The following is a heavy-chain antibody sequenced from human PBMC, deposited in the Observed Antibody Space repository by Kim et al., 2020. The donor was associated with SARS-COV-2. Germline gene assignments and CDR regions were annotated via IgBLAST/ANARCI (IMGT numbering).Heavy chain of an antibody. CDR2: IYYSGST. CDR3: ARWSIGWGGGFDP. D-gene: IGHD6-19*01. CDR1: GGSISSSSYY. V-gene: IGHV4-39*07. J-gene: IGHJ5*02. Sequence: SETLSLTCTVSGGSISSSSYYWGWIRQPPGKVLEWIGSIYYSGSTYYNPSLKSRVTISVDTSKNQFSLKLSSVTAADTAVYYCARWSIGWGGGFDPWGQG.